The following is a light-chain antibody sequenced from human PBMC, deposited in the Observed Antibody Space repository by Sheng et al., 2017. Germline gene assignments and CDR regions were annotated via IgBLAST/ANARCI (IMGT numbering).Light chain of an antibody. CDR3: QQYNNWPST. J-gene: IGKJ1*01. CDR1: QSVSSN. Sequence: ETVMTQSPATLSVSPGERATLSCRASQSVSSNLAWYQQKPGQAPRLLIYGASTRATGIPARFSGSGSGTEFTLTISSLQSEDFAVYYCQQYNNWPSTFGQRTEGG. V-gene: IGKV3-15*01. CDR2: GAS.